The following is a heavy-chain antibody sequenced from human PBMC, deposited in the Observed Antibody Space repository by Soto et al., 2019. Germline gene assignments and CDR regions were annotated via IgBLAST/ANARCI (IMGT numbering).Heavy chain of an antibody. CDR1: GGTFSSYA. CDR3: ARAFSSGWGGDFEY. J-gene: IGHJ4*02. D-gene: IGHD6-19*01. Sequence: HVQLVPSGAEVKQPGSSVKVSCKAFGGTFSSYALSWVRQAPGQGLEWMGGIIPLFGTPNYAQNFQGRVTITANKSTSTAYMELASLRSDDTAVYYCARAFSSGWGGDFEYWDQGTLVIVSS. CDR2: IIPLFGTP. V-gene: IGHV1-69*06.